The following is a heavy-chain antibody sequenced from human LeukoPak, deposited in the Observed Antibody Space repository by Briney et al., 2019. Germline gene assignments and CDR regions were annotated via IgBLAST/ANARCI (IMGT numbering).Heavy chain of an antibody. CDR1: GFTFSSYS. CDR3: ARGLRGSTGY. V-gene: IGHV3-21*01. CDR2: ISRSSSYI. D-gene: IGHD1-14*01. J-gene: IGHJ4*02. Sequence: GGSLTLSCAASGFTFSSYSMNWVRQAPGKGLEWVSSISRSSSYIYYADSVMGRFTISRDHAKNSLYLQMNSLRAEGTAVYYCARGLRGSTGYWGQGTLVTVSS.